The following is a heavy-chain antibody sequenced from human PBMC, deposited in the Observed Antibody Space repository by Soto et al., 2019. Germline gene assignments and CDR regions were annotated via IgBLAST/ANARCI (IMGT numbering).Heavy chain of an antibody. V-gene: IGHV1-18*01. CDR2: ISPYSGYT. CDR3: TREAIVVIPAAQPSHFDS. J-gene: IGHJ4*02. D-gene: IGHD2-2*01. CDR1: GYDFRKYG. Sequence: ASVKVSCKGFGYDFRKYGINWGRQDTGQGLEWVGWISPYSGYTHSAQKFHGRLTLTTDTAAATAYMELRILRSADTALYYCTREAIVVIPAAQPSHFDSWGQGTLVTVSS.